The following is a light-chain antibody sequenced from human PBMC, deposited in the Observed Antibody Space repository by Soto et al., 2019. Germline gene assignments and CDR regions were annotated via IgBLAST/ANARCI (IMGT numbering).Light chain of an antibody. CDR2: DVS. CDR3: SSYTTTSAPCV. J-gene: IGLJ1*01. Sequence: QSVLTRPASVSGSPGQSITISCSGTSSDVGAYNYVSWYQHHPGKAPKLIIYDVSNRPSGVSNRFSGSKSGNTASLTISGLQAEDEADYYCSSYTTTSAPCVFGTGTKVTVL. CDR1: SSDVGAYNY. V-gene: IGLV2-14*03.